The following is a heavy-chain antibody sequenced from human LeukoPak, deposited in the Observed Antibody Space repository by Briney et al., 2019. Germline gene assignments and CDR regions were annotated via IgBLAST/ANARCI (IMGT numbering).Heavy chain of an antibody. D-gene: IGHD6-13*01. Sequence: GGSLRLSCAASGFTFSSYAMHWVRQAPGKGLEWVAVISYDGSNKYYADSVKGRFTISRDNSKNTLYLQMNSLRAEDTAVYYCARRIAAAVYSYYFDYWGQGTLVTVSS. CDR2: ISYDGSNK. V-gene: IGHV3-30*04. CDR3: ARRIAAAVYSYYFDY. CDR1: GFTFSSYA. J-gene: IGHJ4*02.